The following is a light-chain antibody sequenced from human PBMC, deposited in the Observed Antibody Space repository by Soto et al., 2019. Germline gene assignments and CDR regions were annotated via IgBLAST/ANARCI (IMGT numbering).Light chain of an antibody. Sequence: VLTQPPSVSGAPGQRVTISCTVSSSNIGAGYDVHWYQQLPGTAPKLLIYGNSNRPSGVPDRFSGSRSGTSASLAITGLQAEDEADYYCQSYDSSLSEVFGTGTKVTVL. V-gene: IGLV1-40*01. CDR1: SSNIGAGYD. J-gene: IGLJ1*01. CDR3: QSYDSSLSEV. CDR2: GNS.